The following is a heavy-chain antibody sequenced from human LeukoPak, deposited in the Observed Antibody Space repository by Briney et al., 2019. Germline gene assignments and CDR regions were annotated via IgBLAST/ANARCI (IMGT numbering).Heavy chain of an antibody. Sequence: GGSLRLSCGGSRFTFRSYAMSWVRQAPGKGLEWVSGISNDGDNTYYADSVQGRFTISRDNSKNTVYLQMNSLRAEDTAIYYCAKGWFFLPLFHYWGQGTLVTVSS. J-gene: IGHJ4*02. CDR3: AKGWFFLPLFHY. D-gene: IGHD2-15*01. V-gene: IGHV3-23*01. CDR1: RFTFRSYA. CDR2: ISNDGDNT.